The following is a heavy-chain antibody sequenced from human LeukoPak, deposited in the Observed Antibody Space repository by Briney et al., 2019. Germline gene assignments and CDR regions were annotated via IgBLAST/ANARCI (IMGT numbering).Heavy chain of an antibody. Sequence: GGSLRLSCAASGFTVGSNYMSWVRQAPGKGLEWVSVIYSGGSTYYADSVKGRFTISRDNSKNTLYLQMNSLRAEDTAVYYCARVDTAMVTREYYFDYWGQGTLVTVSS. J-gene: IGHJ4*02. CDR2: IYSGGST. CDR3: ARVDTAMVTREYYFDY. V-gene: IGHV3-66*02. CDR1: GFTVGSNY. D-gene: IGHD5-18*01.